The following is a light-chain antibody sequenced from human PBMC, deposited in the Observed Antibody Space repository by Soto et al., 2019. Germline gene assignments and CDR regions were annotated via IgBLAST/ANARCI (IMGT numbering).Light chain of an antibody. V-gene: IGKV3-15*01. J-gene: IGKJ5*01. CDR1: QYLSSN. CDR2: GAS. Sequence: EILIAQDPGTPSVSPGQKVPLSCRASQYLSSNLVWYQQKAGQAPRLLIYGASTRATGVPARFSGSGSGTDFTPTITSLQSDDFAVYFCQQYTDWPITFGQGTRLEI. CDR3: QQYTDWPIT.